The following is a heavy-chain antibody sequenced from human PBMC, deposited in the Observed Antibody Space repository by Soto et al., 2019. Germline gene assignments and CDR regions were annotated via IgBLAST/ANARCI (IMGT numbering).Heavy chain of an antibody. CDR3: AKCPPVGANSEYLAS. D-gene: IGHD2-2*01. CDR1: GLTLSKYG. J-gene: IGHJ1*01. Sequence: GGSLRHSRCASGLTLSKYGMTWVRQAPGKGLEWGSVISGSGGSKYYADSVKGRFTISRDNSGNTLDLQMNSLRAEDTALYYCAKCPPVGANSEYLASRGQGSPVTVS. V-gene: IGHV3-23*01. CDR2: ISGSGGSK.